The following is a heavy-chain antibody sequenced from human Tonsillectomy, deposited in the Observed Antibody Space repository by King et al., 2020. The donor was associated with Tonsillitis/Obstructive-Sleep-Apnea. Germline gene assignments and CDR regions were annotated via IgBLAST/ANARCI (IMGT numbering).Heavy chain of an antibody. Sequence: VQLVESGGVVVQPGGSLRLSCAASGFTFDDYAIHWVRQAPGKGLEWVSLITWDGGDTYYADSVKGRFTISRDNSRNSLYLQMNSLRTEDTALYYCATDLDGGGGGYEADGYDIWGQGTMVTVSS. J-gene: IGHJ3*02. CDR2: ITWDGGDT. CDR3: ATDLDGGGGGYEADGYDI. D-gene: IGHD5-12*01. V-gene: IGHV3-43*01. CDR1: GFTFDDYA.